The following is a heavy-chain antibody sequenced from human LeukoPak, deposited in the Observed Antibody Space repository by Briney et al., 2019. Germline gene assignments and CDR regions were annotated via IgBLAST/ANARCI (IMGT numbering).Heavy chain of an antibody. J-gene: IGHJ4*02. V-gene: IGHV1-69*04. CDR3: ATRNCSSTSCYVMGNYYFDY. CDR2: IIPILGIA. D-gene: IGHD2-2*01. CDR1: GGTFSSYA. Sequence: GASVKVSCKASGGTFSSYAISWVRQAPGQGLEWMGRIIPILGIANYAQKFQGRVTITADKSTSTAYMELSSLRSEDTAVYYCATRNCSSTSCYVMGNYYFDYWGQGTLVTVSS.